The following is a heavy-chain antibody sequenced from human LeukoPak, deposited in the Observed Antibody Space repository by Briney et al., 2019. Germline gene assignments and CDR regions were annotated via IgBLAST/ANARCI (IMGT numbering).Heavy chain of an antibody. CDR2: IRSKAYGGTT. CDR1: GFTFGDYA. J-gene: IGHJ3*02. D-gene: IGHD3-10*01. V-gene: IGHV3-49*03. CDR3: TRDRVLLWFGEFDAFDI. Sequence: GGSLRLSCTASGFTFGDYAMSWFRQAPGKWLEWVGFIRSKAYGGTTEYAASVKGRFTISRDDSKSIAYLQMNSLKTEDTAVYYCTRDRVLLWFGEFDAFDIWGQGTMVTVSS.